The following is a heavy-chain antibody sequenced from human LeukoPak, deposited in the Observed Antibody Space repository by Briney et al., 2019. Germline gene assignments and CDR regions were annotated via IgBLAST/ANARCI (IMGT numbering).Heavy chain of an antibody. CDR3: AREGDGSGSSYYYYYGMDV. D-gene: IGHD3-10*01. V-gene: IGHV3-7*01. J-gene: IGHJ6*02. Sequence: GGSLRLSCAASGFTFSSYAMSWVRQAPGKGLEWVANIKQDGSEKFYADSVKGRFTISRDNAKNSLYLQMNSLRAEDTAVYYCAREGDGSGSSYYYYYGMDVWGQGTTVTVSS. CDR1: GFTFSSYA. CDR2: IKQDGSEK.